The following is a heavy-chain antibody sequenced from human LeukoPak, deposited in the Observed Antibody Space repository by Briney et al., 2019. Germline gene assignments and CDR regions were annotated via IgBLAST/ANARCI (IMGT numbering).Heavy chain of an antibody. V-gene: IGHV1-2*04. J-gene: IGHJ1*01. CDR1: GYTFTGYY. CDR3: ARGLSIGYCSSTSCRAEYFQH. D-gene: IGHD2-2*01. CDR2: INPNSGGT. Sequence: ASVKVSCKASGYTFTGYYMHWVRQAPGQGLEWMGWINPNSGGTNYAQKFQGWVTMTRDTSISTAYMELSRLRSDDTAVYYCARGLSIGYCSSTSCRAEYFQHWGQGTLVTVFS.